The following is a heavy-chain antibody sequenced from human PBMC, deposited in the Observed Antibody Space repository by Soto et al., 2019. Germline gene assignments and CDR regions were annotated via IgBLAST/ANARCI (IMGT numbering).Heavy chain of an antibody. CDR1: GGSISSGDYY. CDR2: IYYSGST. CDR3: AREGSSSSFLDYYYYGMDV. J-gene: IGHJ6*02. Sequence: LSLTCTVSGGSISSGDYYWSWIRQPPGKGLEWIGYIYYSGSTYYNPSLKSRVTISVDTSKNQFSLKLSSVTAADTAVYYCAREGSSSSFLDYYYYGMDVWGQGTTVTVSS. V-gene: IGHV4-30-4*01. D-gene: IGHD6-6*01.